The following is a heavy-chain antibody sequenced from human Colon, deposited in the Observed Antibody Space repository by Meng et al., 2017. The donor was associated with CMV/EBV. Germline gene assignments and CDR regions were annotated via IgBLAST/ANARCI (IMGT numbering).Heavy chain of an antibody. CDR3: ARGGESEGWLLYRDGLDY. J-gene: IGHJ4*02. CDR1: GFTFSSYS. CDR2: ISSSSSYI. V-gene: IGHV3-21*01. D-gene: IGHD3-3*01. Sequence: GESLKISCAASGFTFSSYSMNWVRQAPGKGLEWVSSISSSSSYIYYADSVKGRFTISRDNAKNSLYLQMNSLRAEDTAVYYCARGGESEGWLLYRDGLDYWGQGTLVTVSS.